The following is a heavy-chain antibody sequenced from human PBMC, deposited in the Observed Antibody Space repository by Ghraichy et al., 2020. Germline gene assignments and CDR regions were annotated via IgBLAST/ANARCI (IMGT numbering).Heavy chain of an antibody. D-gene: IGHD1-1*01. CDR3: ARGKLRRGENWFDP. Sequence: SETLSLTCTVSGGAISVYYWSWLRQPPGKGLEWIGYIYYTGSTDYNPSLKSRVTISVDTSKNQFSLELSSVTAADTAVYYCARGKLRRGENWFDPWGQGTLVTVSS. CDR1: GGAISVYY. J-gene: IGHJ5*02. CDR2: IYYTGST. V-gene: IGHV4-59*01.